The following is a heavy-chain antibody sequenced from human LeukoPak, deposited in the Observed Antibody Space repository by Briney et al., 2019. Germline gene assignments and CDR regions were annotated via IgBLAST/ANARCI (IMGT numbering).Heavy chain of an antibody. V-gene: IGHV4-59*11. CDR3: ARARYCSSTSCHWDV. D-gene: IGHD2-2*01. Sequence: PSETLSLTCTVSGGSISSHYWSWIRQPPGKGLEWIGYIYYSGSTNYNPSLKSRVTISVDTSKNQFSLKLSSVTAADTAVYYCARARYCSSTSCHWDVWGEGTTVTVSS. CDR1: GGSISSHY. J-gene: IGHJ6*04. CDR2: IYYSGST.